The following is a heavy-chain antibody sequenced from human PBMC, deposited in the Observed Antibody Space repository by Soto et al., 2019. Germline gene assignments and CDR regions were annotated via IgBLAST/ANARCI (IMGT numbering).Heavy chain of an antibody. CDR1: GFPFRSYA. D-gene: IGHD1-1*01. CDR2: ISGSGEIT. CDR3: ARAGFERLYFDQ. J-gene: IGHJ4*02. Sequence: GGSLRLSCAASGFPFRSYAMGWVRQAPGKGLEWISVISGSGEITLYTDSVKGRFTVSRDISTNMFFLQMNKLSAEDMATYYCARAGFERLYFDQWGRGTLVTVSS. V-gene: IGHV3-23*01.